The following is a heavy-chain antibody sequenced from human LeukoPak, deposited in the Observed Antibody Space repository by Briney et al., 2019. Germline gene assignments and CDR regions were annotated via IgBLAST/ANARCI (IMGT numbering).Heavy chain of an antibody. CDR2: IIPTFGTA. Sequence: ASVKVSCKASGGTFSSYAISWVRQAPGQGLEWMGGIIPTFGTANYAQKFQGRVTITADESTSTAYMELSSVRSEDTAVYYCARAVDVEDTAMAPMGYWGQGTLVTVSS. D-gene: IGHD5-18*01. V-gene: IGHV1-69*13. J-gene: IGHJ4*02. CDR1: GGTFSSYA. CDR3: ARAVDVEDTAMAPMGY.